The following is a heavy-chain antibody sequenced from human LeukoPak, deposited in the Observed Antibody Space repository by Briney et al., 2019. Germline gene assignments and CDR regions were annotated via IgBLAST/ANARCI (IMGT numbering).Heavy chain of an antibody. Sequence: GASVTVSCKASGYTFTSYGISWVRQAPGQGQEWVGWISAYDGNTNYAQKLQGRVTMTTDTSTSTAYMELRSQRSDDTAVYYCARDDELVGGDYWGQGTLVTVSS. J-gene: IGHJ4*02. CDR2: ISAYDGNT. D-gene: IGHD1-26*01. V-gene: IGHV1-18*01. CDR3: ARDDELVGGDY. CDR1: GYTFTSYG.